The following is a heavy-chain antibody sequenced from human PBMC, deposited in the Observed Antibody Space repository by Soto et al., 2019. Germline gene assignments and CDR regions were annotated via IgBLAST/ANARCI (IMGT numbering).Heavy chain of an antibody. J-gene: IGHJ4*02. V-gene: IGHV3-74*01. Sequence: EVQLVESGGGLVQPGGSLRLSCAASGFTFSSYWMHWVRQAPGKGLVWVSRINSHGSSTSYADSVKGRFTISRDNAKNTLYLQMNSLRAEDTAVYYCTRGNYYDSSVIGKVDYWGQGTLVTVSS. CDR1: GFTFSSYW. CDR3: TRGNYYDSSVIGKVDY. D-gene: IGHD3-22*01. CDR2: INSHGSST.